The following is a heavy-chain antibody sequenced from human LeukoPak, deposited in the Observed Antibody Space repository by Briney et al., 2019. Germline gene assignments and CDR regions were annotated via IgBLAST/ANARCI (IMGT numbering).Heavy chain of an antibody. Sequence: GGSLRLSCEASGFTFADSAMNWVRQAPGKGLEWVSGIRWNNNNIGYADSVKGRFTISRDNAKNSLYLQMNSLRAEDTAVYYCAELGITMIGGVWGKGTTVTISS. CDR3: AELGITMIGGV. D-gene: IGHD3-10*02. CDR2: IRWNNNNI. CDR1: GFTFADSA. J-gene: IGHJ6*04. V-gene: IGHV3-9*01.